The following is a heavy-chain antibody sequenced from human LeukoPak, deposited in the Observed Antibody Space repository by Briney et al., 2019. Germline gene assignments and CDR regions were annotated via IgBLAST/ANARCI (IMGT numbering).Heavy chain of an antibody. Sequence: GASVKVSCKASGYTFSRHYMHWVRQAPGQGLEWMGIINPSGGSTSYAQRFQGRVTMTSDTSTNTVYMELSSLRSEDTAVYYCARAPEWLPLDYWGQGTLVTVPS. V-gene: IGHV1-46*01. CDR3: ARAPEWLPLDY. CDR2: INPSGGST. CDR1: GYTFSRHY. J-gene: IGHJ4*02. D-gene: IGHD3-3*01.